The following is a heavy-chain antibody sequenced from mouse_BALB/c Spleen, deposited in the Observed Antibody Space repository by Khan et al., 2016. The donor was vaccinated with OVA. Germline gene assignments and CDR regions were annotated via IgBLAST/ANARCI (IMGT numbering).Heavy chain of an antibody. CDR3: ARKNGSDFDY. V-gene: IGHV1-20*02. D-gene: IGHD1-1*01. CDR1: GYSFTGYF. J-gene: IGHJ2*01. Sequence: EVELVESGPELVKPGASVKISCKASGYSFTGYFMNWVMQSPGKSLEWIGRINPHIGETLYNQKFKGKATLTVDESSRTVHMELRSLASEDSAVYYCARKNGSDFDYWGQGTTLTGSS. CDR2: INPHIGET.